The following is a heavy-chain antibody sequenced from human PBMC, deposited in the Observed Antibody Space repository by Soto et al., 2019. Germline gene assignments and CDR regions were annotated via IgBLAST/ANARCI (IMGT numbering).Heavy chain of an antibody. V-gene: IGHV4-59*08. Sequence: SETLSLTCTVSGGSIGSYYWSWIRQPPGKGLEWIGYIYYSGSTNYNPSLKSRVTISVDTSKNQFSLKLSSVTAADTAVYYCARSQAHYGSGSYFFYYYGMDVWGQGTTVTVSS. CDR1: GGSIGSYY. D-gene: IGHD3-10*01. CDR3: ARSQAHYGSGSYFFYYYGMDV. CDR2: IYYSGST. J-gene: IGHJ6*02.